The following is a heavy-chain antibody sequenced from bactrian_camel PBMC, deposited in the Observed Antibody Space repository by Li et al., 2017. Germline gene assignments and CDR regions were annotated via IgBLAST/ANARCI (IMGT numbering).Heavy chain of an antibody. Sequence: QLVESGGGSVKAGGSLRLSCLMSGMHYTSYCAGWYRQPPGGTHEGIAAIDRDGTTQYADSMEGRFTISEDKAKNTLYLQINDLKPEDSGKYYCAAEGARQSRDGKCSTHPPAFGVRGRGTQVTVS. V-gene: IGHV3S53*01. CDR3: AAEGARQSRDGKCSTHPPAFGV. CDR1: GMHYTSYC. CDR2: IDRDGTT. D-gene: IGHD2*01. J-gene: IGHJ6*01.